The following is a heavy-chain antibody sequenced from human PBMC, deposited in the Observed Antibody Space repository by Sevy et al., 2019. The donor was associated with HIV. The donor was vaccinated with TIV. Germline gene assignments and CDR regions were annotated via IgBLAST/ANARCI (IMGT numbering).Heavy chain of an antibody. CDR2: IYTNGSP. J-gene: IGHJ3*01. CDR3: ARDKRFLNDAFDV. Sequence: SETLSLTCTVSGDSIRSGSYYWSWFRQPAGKGLEWIGCIYTNGSPKYNPTLESRVTISADTSKNQFSLELSSGTAADAAIYYCARDKRFLNDAFDVWGQGTMVTVSS. CDR1: GDSIRSGSYY. D-gene: IGHD3-10*01. V-gene: IGHV4-61*02.